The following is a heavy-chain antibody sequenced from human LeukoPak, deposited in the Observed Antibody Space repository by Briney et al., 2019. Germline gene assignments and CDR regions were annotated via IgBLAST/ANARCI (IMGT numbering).Heavy chain of an antibody. D-gene: IGHD3-22*01. Sequence: PSETLSLTCTVSGGSISSSSYYWGWIRQPPGKGLEWIGNIYYTGSTYYNPSLKSRVTISVDTSKNQFSLKLSSVTAADAAVYYCARDPYYYDSRGEWYFDYWGQGTLVTVSS. V-gene: IGHV4-39*07. CDR3: ARDPYYYDSRGEWYFDY. J-gene: IGHJ4*02. CDR2: IYYTGST. CDR1: GGSISSSSYY.